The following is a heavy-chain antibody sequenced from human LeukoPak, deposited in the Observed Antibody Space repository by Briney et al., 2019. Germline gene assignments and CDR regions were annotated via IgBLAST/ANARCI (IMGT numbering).Heavy chain of an antibody. J-gene: IGHJ4*02. V-gene: IGHV4-59*08. CDR2: IYYSGRT. Sequence: SETLSLTCSVSGGSISSYYWSWIRQPPGRGLEWIGYIYYSGRTSYNPSLKSRVTISVDTSKNQFSLKLSSVTAADTAVYYCARHRSHYYDSSEGHFDYWGQGTLVTVSS. CDR1: GGSISSYY. CDR3: ARHRSHYYDSSEGHFDY. D-gene: IGHD3-22*01.